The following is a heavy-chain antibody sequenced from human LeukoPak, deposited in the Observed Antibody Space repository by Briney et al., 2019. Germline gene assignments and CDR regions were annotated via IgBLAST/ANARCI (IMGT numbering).Heavy chain of an antibody. CDR1: GYTFTRYA. Sequence: ASVKVSCKGSGYTFTRYAITWVRQAPGQGLEWMGWISTYNGDTDYAQQLQGRVTMTTDTSTNTAYMEVRRLRSNDAAVYYCARDPSNTSGRNPYLDSWGQGTLVTVSS. CDR2: ISTYNGDT. J-gene: IGHJ4*02. CDR3: ARDPSNTSGRNPYLDS. V-gene: IGHV1-18*01. D-gene: IGHD6-19*01.